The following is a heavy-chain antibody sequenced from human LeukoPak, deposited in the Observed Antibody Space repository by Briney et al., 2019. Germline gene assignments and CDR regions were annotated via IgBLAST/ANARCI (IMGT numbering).Heavy chain of an antibody. V-gene: IGHV3-48*03. CDR2: ISSSGSTI. J-gene: IGHJ6*04. CDR1: GSTFSSYE. CDR3: AELGITMIGGV. D-gene: IGHD3-10*02. Sequence: GGSLRLSCAASGSTFSSYEMNWVRQAPGKGLEWVSYISSSGSTIYYADSVKGRFTISRDNAKNSLYLQMNSQRAEDTAVYYCAELGITMIGGVWGKGTTVTISS.